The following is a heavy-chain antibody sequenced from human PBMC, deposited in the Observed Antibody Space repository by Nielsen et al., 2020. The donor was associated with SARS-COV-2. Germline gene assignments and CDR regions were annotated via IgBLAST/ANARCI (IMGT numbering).Heavy chain of an antibody. CDR1: GFTFNTYV. CDR3: ARGNGWGSYFDY. D-gene: IGHD7-27*01. CDR2: IGSRGRTA. Sequence: GESLKISCAASGFTFNTYVMSWVRQAPGKGLEWVSGIGSRGRTAYYADSVKGRFTISRDNSKNTLYLQMNSMRAEDTAVYYCARGNGWGSYFDYWGQGTLVTVSS. J-gene: IGHJ4*02. V-gene: IGHV3-23*01.